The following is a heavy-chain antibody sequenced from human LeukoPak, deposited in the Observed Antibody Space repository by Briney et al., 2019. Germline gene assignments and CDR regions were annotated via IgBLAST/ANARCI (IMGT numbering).Heavy chain of an antibody. Sequence: GGSLRLSRAASGFPFSNCAMHWVRQAPGKGLEWVAIISLDSTNKYYADSVKGRFTISRDNSKNTLYLQMNSLRSEDTAVYYCARDSWGPDYWGQGTLVIVSS. CDR2: ISLDSTNK. CDR1: GFPFSNCA. V-gene: IGHV3-30*03. D-gene: IGHD7-27*01. J-gene: IGHJ4*02. CDR3: ARDSWGPDY.